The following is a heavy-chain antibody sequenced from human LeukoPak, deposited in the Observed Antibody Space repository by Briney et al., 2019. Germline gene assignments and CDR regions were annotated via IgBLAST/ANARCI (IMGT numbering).Heavy chain of an antibody. CDR2: ISSSSSYI. J-gene: IGHJ4*02. D-gene: IGHD3-22*01. Sequence: PGGSLRLSCAASGFTFSSYSMNWVRQAPGKGLEWVSSISSSSSYIYYADSVKGRFTISRDNAKNSLYLQMNSLRAEDTAVYYCARGYYYDSSGYYGLFDYWGQGTLVTVYS. CDR3: ARGYYYDSSGYYGLFDY. CDR1: GFTFSSYS. V-gene: IGHV3-21*01.